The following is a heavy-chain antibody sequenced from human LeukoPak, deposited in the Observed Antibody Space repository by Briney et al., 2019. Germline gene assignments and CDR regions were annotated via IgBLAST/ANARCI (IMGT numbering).Heavy chain of an antibody. CDR1: GFSLSSSGMR. V-gene: IGHV2-70*04. Sequence: SGPALVKPTQTLTQTCTFSGFSLSSSGMRVSWIRQPPGKALEWLARIDWDDDKFYSTSLKTRLTISKDTSKNQVVLTMTNMDPVDTATYYCARIRGYSSSWSYFDYWGQGTLVTVSS. CDR3: ARIRGYSSSWSYFDY. CDR2: IDWDDDK. D-gene: IGHD6-13*01. J-gene: IGHJ4*02.